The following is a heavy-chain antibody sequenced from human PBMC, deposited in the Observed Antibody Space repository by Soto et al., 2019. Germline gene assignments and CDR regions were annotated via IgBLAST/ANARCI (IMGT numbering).Heavy chain of an antibody. CDR2: ISYTGDT. CDR3: ARIIVGVTVDL. V-gene: IGHV4-61*01. Sequence: KTSETLSLSCTVSGDSVSSDSYFWTWIRQPPGKGLEWIAYISYTGDTNYNPSLKSRVTISVDTSTNQFFLTLTSVTAADTAVYFCARIIVGVTVDLWGQGSLVTVSS. J-gene: IGHJ5*02. D-gene: IGHD1-26*01. CDR1: GDSVSSDSYF.